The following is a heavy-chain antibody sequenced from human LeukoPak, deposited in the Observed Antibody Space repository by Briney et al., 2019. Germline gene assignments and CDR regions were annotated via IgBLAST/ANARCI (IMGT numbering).Heavy chain of an antibody. CDR3: AKDQSNNYFDY. Sequence: GGPLRLSCAASGFTFSKYGMYWVRQAPGKGLEWVAVISSDGSFKDYADYVKGRFTISRDNSKNTVHLQMTSLRTEDTAVYYCAKDQSNNYFDYWGQGTLVTVSS. V-gene: IGHV3-30*18. CDR1: GFTFSKYG. J-gene: IGHJ4*02. CDR2: ISSDGSFK.